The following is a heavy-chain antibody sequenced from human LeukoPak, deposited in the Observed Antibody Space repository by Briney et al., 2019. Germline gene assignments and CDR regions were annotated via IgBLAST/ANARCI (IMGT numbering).Heavy chain of an antibody. J-gene: IGHJ4*02. CDR2: INPNSGGT. CDR3: ARARIVVVPAAIDRVDY. V-gene: IGHV1-2*02. CDR1: GYTFTGYY. D-gene: IGHD2-2*02. Sequence: ASVKVSCKASGYTFTGYYMHWVRQAPGQGLEWMGWINPNSGGTNYAQKFQGRVTMTRDTSISTAYMELSRLRSDDTAVYYCARARIVVVPAAIDRVDYWGQGTLVTVSS.